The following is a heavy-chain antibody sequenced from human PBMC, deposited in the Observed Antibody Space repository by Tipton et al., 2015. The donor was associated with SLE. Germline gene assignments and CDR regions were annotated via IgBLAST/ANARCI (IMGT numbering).Heavy chain of an antibody. CDR3: AGAWEGYCSGGSCSVLDY. Sequence: TLSLTCTVSGGSISSGGYYWSWIRQHPGKGLEWIGYIYYSGSTYYNPSLKSRVTISLDTSKNQFSLNLRSVTAADTAVYYCAGAWEGYCSGGSCSVLDYWGQGTLVTVSS. CDR2: IYYSGST. CDR1: GGSISSGGYY. J-gene: IGHJ4*02. D-gene: IGHD2-15*01. V-gene: IGHV4-31*03.